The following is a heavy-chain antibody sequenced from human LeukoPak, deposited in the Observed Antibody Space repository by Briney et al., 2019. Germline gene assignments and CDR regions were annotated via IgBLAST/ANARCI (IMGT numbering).Heavy chain of an antibody. V-gene: IGHV4-39*01. CDR1: GGSISSTSSY. CDR3: ARHYYDSSGSAYYFDY. CDR2: VRYSGKT. D-gene: IGHD3-22*01. Sequence: PSETLSLTCTVSGGSISSTSSYWGWIRQPPGKGLEWIGSVRYSGKTYYNPSLKSRVTMSLDTSKNQFSLRLTSVTAADTAVYSCARHYYDSSGSAYYFDYWGQGTLVTVSS. J-gene: IGHJ4*02.